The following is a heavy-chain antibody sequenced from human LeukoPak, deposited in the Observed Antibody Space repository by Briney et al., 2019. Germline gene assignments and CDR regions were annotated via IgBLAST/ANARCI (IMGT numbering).Heavy chain of an antibody. CDR2: INWNGGST. CDR1: GFTFDDYG. D-gene: IGHD2-2*01. CDR3: ARDVRYCSSTSCWWDY. Sequence: GGSLRLSCAASGFTFDDYGMSWVRQAPGKGPEWVSGINWNGGSTGYADSVKGRFTISRDNAKNSLYLQMNSLRAEDTALYYCARDVRYCSSTSCWWDYWGQGTLVTVSS. J-gene: IGHJ4*02. V-gene: IGHV3-20*04.